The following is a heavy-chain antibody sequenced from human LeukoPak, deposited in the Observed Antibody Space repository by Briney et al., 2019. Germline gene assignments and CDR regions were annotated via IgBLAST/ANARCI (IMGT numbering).Heavy chain of an antibody. J-gene: IGHJ4*02. Sequence: SETLSLTCSVSGDSISSYYWSWIRQPPGKGLEWIGYIYYDGGTNYNPSLESRVTISVDMSKNQFSLKLRSLTAADTAVYYCASGRVPPHPWDYWGQGTLVTVSS. V-gene: IGHV4-59*01. D-gene: IGHD2-2*01. CDR1: GDSISSYY. CDR2: IYYDGGT. CDR3: ASGRVPPHPWDY.